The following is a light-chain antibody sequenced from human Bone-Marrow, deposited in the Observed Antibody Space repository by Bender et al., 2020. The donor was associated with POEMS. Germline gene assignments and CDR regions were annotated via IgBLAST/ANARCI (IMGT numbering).Light chain of an antibody. Sequence: QSALTQPASVSGSPGQSVTISCTGTSSDVGAYDYVSWYQQHPGKAPKLMIYEVSKRPSGVPDRFSGSKSGNTASLTISGLQAEDEANYYCSSYTSRTTLIFGTGTKVTVL. CDR3: SSYTSRTTLI. V-gene: IGLV2-14*01. CDR2: EVS. J-gene: IGLJ1*01. CDR1: SSDVGAYDY.